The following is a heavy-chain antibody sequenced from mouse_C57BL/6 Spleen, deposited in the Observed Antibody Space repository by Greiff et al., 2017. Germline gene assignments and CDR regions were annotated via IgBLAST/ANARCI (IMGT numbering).Heavy chain of an antibody. CDR1: GFSFNTYA. Sequence: EVKLMESGGGLVQPKGSLKLSCAASGFSFNTYAMNWVRQAPGKGLEWVARIRSKSNNYATYYADSVKDRFTISRDDSESMLYLQMNNLKTEDTAMYYCVRVLYYAMDYWGQGTSVTVSS. CDR2: IRSKSNNYAT. CDR3: VRVLYYAMDY. J-gene: IGHJ4*01. V-gene: IGHV10-1*01.